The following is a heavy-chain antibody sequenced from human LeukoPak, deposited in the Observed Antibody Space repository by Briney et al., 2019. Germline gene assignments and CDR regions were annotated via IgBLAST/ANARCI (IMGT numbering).Heavy chain of an antibody. J-gene: IGHJ4*02. D-gene: IGHD3-22*01. CDR3: ARERAYYYDSSGYPRYYFDY. Sequence: SVKVSCKASGGTFSSYAIIWVRQAPGQGLEWMGRIIPILGIANYAQKFQGRVTITADKSTSTAYMELSSLRSEDTAVYYCARERAYYYDSSGYPRYYFDYWGQGTLVTVSS. CDR2: IIPILGIA. CDR1: GGTFSSYA. V-gene: IGHV1-69*04.